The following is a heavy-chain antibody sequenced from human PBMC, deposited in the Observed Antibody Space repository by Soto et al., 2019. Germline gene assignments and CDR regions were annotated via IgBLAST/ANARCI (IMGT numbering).Heavy chain of an antibody. CDR1: GGSFGNSA. CDR2: FIPVYRTL. V-gene: IGHV1-69*13. J-gene: IGHJ4*02. CDR3: ATGVIWIGYFTVDS. D-gene: IGHD3-3*01. Sequence: SVKVSCKAAGGSFGNSAINWVRQTPGQGLEWLGGFIPVYRTLNYAQKFQGRVTITADESTGTAYMTLSSLASDDTAVYYCATGVIWIGYFTVDSWGQGTRVTVS.